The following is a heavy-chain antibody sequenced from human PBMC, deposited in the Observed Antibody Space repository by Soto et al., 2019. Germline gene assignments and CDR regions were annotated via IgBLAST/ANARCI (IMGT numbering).Heavy chain of an antibody. CDR2: IIPIFGTA. CDR1: GGTFSSYA. CDR3: ARGPDIVVVPAAAPSWFDP. V-gene: IGHV1-69*13. J-gene: IGHJ5*02. D-gene: IGHD2-2*01. Sequence: SVKVSCKASGGTFSSYAISWVRQAPGQGLEWMGGIIPIFGTANYAQKFQGRVTITADESTSTAYMELSSLRSEDTAVYYCARGPDIVVVPAAAPSWFDPWGQGTLVTVSS.